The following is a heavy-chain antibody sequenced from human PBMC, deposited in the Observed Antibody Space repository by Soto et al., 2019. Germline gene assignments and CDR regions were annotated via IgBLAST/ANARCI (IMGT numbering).Heavy chain of an antibody. CDR1: GGTSSRYA. CDR3: ARDGTLYDTSGYYYLY. CDR2: IIPMFGKA. D-gene: IGHD3-22*01. Sequence: ASVKVSCKASGGTSSRYAISWVRQAPGQGLEWMGGIIPMFGKANYAQKFQGRVTITADESTSTGYMELRSLISEDTAVYYCARDGTLYDTSGYYYLYWGQGTLVTVSS. J-gene: IGHJ4*02. V-gene: IGHV1-69*13.